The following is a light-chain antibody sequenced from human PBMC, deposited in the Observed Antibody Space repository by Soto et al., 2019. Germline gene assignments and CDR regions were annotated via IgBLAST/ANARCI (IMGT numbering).Light chain of an antibody. CDR3: CSYGGTFTFV. CDR1: SSDVGGYNH. J-gene: IGLJ1*01. CDR2: DDT. Sequence: QSVLTQPRSVSGSPGQSVTISCTGTSSDVGGYNHVSWYQQHPGKAPKLMIYDDTKRPSGVPDRFSGFKSGNTASLSISGLQAEDDADYYCCSYGGTFTFVFGGGTKVTVL. V-gene: IGLV2-11*01.